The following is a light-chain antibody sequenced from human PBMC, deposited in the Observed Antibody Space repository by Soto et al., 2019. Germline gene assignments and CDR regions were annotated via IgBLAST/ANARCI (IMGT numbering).Light chain of an antibody. CDR2: GNY. CDR3: QSYDNSLSNYV. Sequence: QSVLTQPPSVSGAPGQRVTISCTGSSSNVGAGYDVHWYQQLPGTAPKLLIYGNYNRPSGVPDRFSGSKSGTSASLAITGVEAEDGVDYYCQSYDNSLSNYVFGTGTKLTVL. J-gene: IGLJ1*01. CDR1: SSNVGAGYD. V-gene: IGLV1-40*01.